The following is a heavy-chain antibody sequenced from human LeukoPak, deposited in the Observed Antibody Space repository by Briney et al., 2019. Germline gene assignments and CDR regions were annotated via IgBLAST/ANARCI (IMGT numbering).Heavy chain of an antibody. V-gene: IGHV3-21*01. J-gene: IGHJ4*02. CDR1: GFNFSNYR. CDR2: ITGSTTYI. Sequence: GGSLRLSCTASGFNFSNYRMNWVRQAPGKGLDWDATITGSTTYIYYSESVKGRFIISRDNAKNSLYLQMNSLRVEDTGVYYCVPSATDYWGQGTLVTVSP. D-gene: IGHD1-26*01. CDR3: VPSATDY.